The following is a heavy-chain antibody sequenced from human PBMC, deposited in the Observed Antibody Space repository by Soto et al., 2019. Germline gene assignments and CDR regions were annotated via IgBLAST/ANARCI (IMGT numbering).Heavy chain of an antibody. CDR3: SRLQQYYETKPVGMDV. CDR1: GYIFRSYL. D-gene: IGHD3-22*01. CDR2: IYPGDSDT. J-gene: IGHJ6*02. V-gene: IGHV5-51*01. Sequence: GESLNICCKFAGYIFRSYLSCVGRQMGGEVLWWMWLIYPGDSDTKYTPSFQGKVTISADKSISTAYLKWSSLKASDNAMYYCSRLQQYYETKPVGMDVWGQGTPVTVSS.